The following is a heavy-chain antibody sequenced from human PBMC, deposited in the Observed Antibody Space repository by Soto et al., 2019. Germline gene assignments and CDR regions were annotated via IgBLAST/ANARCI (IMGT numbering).Heavy chain of an antibody. CDR3: AKDRRAGGNSAFYFDF. V-gene: IGHV3-23*01. CDR1: GFKFSNYA. Sequence: PGGSLRLSCAASGFKFSNYAMSWVRQAPGKGLEWVSLISATGGGTYYADSVKGRFTISRDNSHNTLYLQVHSLTAEDTAVYYCAKDRRAGGNSAFYFDFWGQGAHVTVSS. CDR2: ISATGGGT. J-gene: IGHJ4*02. D-gene: IGHD3-16*01.